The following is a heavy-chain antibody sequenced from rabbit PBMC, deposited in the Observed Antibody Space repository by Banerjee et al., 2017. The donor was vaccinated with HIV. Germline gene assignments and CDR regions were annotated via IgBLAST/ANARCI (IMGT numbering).Heavy chain of an antibody. V-gene: IGHV1S45*01. CDR3: ARDWTGGAGDL. CDR2: IYAGGSGSA. D-gene: IGHD4-2*01. CDR1: GFSFSSSYY. Sequence: QEQLVESGGGLVQPEGSLTLTCTASGFSFSSSYYMCWVRQAPGKGLEWIACIYAGGSGSAYYASWAKGRFTISKTSSTTVTLQMTSLTAADTATYFCARDWTGGAGDLWGPGTLVTVS. J-gene: IGHJ6*01.